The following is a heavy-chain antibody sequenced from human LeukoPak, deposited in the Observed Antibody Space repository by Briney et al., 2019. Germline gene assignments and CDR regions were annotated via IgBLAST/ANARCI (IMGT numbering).Heavy chain of an antibody. CDR1: GFTFSTVW. V-gene: IGHV3-48*01. CDR2: ISGRSSTI. CDR3: ARDRLTSGSYFFDY. J-gene: IGHJ4*02. D-gene: IGHD1-26*01. Sequence: GGSLRLSCAASGFTFSTVWMSWVRQAPGKGLEWISYISGRSSTIYYADSVRGRFTISRDDAKNSMYLQMNSLRAEDTAVYYCARDRLTSGSYFFDYWGQGTLVTVSS.